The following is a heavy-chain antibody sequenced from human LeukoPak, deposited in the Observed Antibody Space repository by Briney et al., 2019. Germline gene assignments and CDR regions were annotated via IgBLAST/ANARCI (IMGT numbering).Heavy chain of an antibody. CDR2: IYYSGST. V-gene: IGHV4-39*07. CDR1: GGSISSSSYY. Sequence: PSETLSLTCTVSGGSISSSSYYWGWIRQPPGKGLEWIGSIYYSGSTYYNPSPKSRVTISVDKSKNQFSLKLSSVTAADTAVYYCARPYYYYMDVWGKGTTVTVSS. CDR3: ARPYYYYMDV. J-gene: IGHJ6*03.